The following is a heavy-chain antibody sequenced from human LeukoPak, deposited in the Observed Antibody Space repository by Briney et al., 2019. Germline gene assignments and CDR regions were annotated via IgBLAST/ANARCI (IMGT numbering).Heavy chain of an antibody. CDR2: IWYDGSNK. CDR3: ASVVVVPAAPHLGGVFDY. D-gene: IGHD2-2*01. J-gene: IGHJ4*02. V-gene: IGHV3-33*01. CDR1: GFTFSSYG. Sequence: SGRSLRLSCAASGFTFSSYGMHWVRQAPGKGLEWVAVIWYDGSNKYYADSVKGRFTISRDNSKNTLYLQMNSLRAEDTAVYYCASVVVVPAAPHLGGVFDYWGQGTLVTVSS.